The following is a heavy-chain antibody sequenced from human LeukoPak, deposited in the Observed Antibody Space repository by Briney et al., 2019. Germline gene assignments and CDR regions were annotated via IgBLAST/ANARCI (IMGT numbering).Heavy chain of an antibody. D-gene: IGHD2-21*02. CDR3: ARAYVYCDGDCPDY. V-gene: IGHV4-59*01. J-gene: IGHJ4*02. Sequence: SETLSLTCTVSGGSISSYYWSWIRQAPGKGLEWIGYIYYSGSTNYNPSLKSRVTMSVGTSKNQFSLKLNSVTAADTAVYYCARAYVYCDGDCPDYWGQGTLVTVSS. CDR1: GGSISSYY. CDR2: IYYSGST.